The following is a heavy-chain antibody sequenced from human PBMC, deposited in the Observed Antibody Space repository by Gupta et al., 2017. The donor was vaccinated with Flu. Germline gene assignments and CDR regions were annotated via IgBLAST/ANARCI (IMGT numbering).Heavy chain of an antibody. CDR2: ISSSGSTI. Sequence: EVQLVESGGGLVQPGGSLRLSCAASGFTFSSYEMNWVRQAPGKGLDWVSYISSSGSTIYYADSVKGRFTISRDNAKNSLYLQMNSLRAEDTAVYYCARDRLAVAELAGMDVWGQGTTVTVSS. D-gene: IGHD6-19*01. J-gene: IGHJ6*02. CDR1: GFTFSSYE. CDR3: ARDRLAVAELAGMDV. V-gene: IGHV3-48*03.